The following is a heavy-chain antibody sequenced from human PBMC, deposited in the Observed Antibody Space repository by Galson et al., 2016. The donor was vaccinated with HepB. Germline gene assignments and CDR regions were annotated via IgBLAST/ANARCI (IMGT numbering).Heavy chain of an antibody. CDR1: GFTFSSHA. Sequence: SLRLSCAASGFTFSSHAMHWVRQAPGKGLEWVTVISHDGKLEFYADSVKGRFTISRDNSKNTLYLEMNSLRVEDTALYYCARENYYGSWRLGALDIWGQGTMVTVSA. CDR3: ARENYYGSWRLGALDI. V-gene: IGHV3-30*04. CDR2: ISHDGKLE. D-gene: IGHD3-10*01. J-gene: IGHJ3*02.